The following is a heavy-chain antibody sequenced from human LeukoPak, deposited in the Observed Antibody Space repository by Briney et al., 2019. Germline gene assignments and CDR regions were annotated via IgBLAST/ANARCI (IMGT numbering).Heavy chain of an antibody. CDR3: AREGPATASEIGNWFDP. CDR1: GFTFSSYE. V-gene: IGHV3-48*03. J-gene: IGHJ5*02. D-gene: IGHD2-21*02. Sequence: GGSLRLSCAASGFTFSSYEMNWVRQAPGKGLEWVSYISSSGSTIYYADSVKGRFTISRDNAKNSLYLQMNSLRAEDTAVYYCAREGPATASEIGNWFDPWGQGTLVTVSS. CDR2: ISSSGSTI.